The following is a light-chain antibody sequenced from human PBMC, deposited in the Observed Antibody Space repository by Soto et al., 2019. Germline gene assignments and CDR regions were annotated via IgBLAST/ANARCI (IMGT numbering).Light chain of an antibody. CDR1: QSVSSSF. CDR2: GAS. V-gene: IGKV3-20*01. J-gene: IGKJ4*01. CDR3: QQYGSSPLT. Sequence: EIVLTQSPGTLSLSPGERATLSCRASQSVSSSFLAWYQQKPGQAPRLLIDGASSRATGIPDRFSGSGSGADFSLTISRLEPEDGAVYYCQQYGSSPLTFGGGNKVEIK.